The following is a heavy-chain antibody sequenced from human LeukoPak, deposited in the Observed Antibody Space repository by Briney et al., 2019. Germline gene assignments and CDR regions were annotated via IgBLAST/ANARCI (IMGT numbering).Heavy chain of an antibody. Sequence: SETLSLTCTVSGGSISSYYWSWIRQPPGKGLEWIGYIYYSGSTNYNPSLKSRVTISVDTSKNQFSLKLSSVTAADTAVYYCARQALLFRGYYYGMDVWGQGTTVTVSS. J-gene: IGHJ6*02. CDR3: ARQALLFRGYYYGMDV. V-gene: IGHV4-59*08. CDR1: GGSISSYY. D-gene: IGHD3-16*01. CDR2: IYYSGST.